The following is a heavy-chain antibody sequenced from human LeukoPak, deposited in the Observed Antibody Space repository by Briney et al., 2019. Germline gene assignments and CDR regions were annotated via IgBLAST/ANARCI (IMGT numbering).Heavy chain of an antibody. CDR3: AKDSAVGFGELLFYFDY. J-gene: IGHJ4*02. CDR2: ISYDGSNK. D-gene: IGHD3-10*01. V-gene: IGHV3-30*18. CDR1: GFTFSSYG. Sequence: PGRSLRLSCAASGFTFSSYGMHWVRQAPGKGLGWVAVISYDGSNKYYADSVKGRFTISRDNSKNTLYLQMNSLRAEDTAVYYCAKDSAVGFGELLFYFDYWGQGTLVTVSS.